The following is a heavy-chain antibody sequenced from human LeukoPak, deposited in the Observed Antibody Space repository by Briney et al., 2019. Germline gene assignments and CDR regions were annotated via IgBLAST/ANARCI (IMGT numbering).Heavy chain of an antibody. D-gene: IGHD3-3*01. Sequence: SGGSLRLFCAASGFTFSSYGMHWVRQAPGKGLEWVAFIRYDGSNKYYADSVKGRFTIFRDNSKNTLYLQMNSLRAEDTAVYYCAKDRVVDRYDAFDIWGQGTMVTVSS. CDR2: IRYDGSNK. J-gene: IGHJ3*02. V-gene: IGHV3-30*02. CDR1: GFTFSSYG. CDR3: AKDRVVDRYDAFDI.